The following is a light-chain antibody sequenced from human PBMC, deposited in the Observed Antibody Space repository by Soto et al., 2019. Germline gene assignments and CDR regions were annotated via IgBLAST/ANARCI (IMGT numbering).Light chain of an antibody. CDR2: LNSDGSH. Sequence: QLVLTQSPSASASLGASVKLTCTLSSGHSSYAIAWHQQQPEKGPRYLMKLNSDGSHSKGDGIPDRFSGSSSGAERYLTISSLQSEDEADYYCQTWGTGILHVVFGGGTKVTVL. CDR1: SGHSSYA. J-gene: IGLJ2*01. V-gene: IGLV4-69*01. CDR3: QTWGTGILHVV.